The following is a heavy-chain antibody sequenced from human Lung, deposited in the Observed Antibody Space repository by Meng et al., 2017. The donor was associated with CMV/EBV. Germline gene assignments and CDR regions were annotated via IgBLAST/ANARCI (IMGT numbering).Heavy chain of an antibody. CDR2: IKQDGIEK. CDR3: ARDRLVTTFYYFYGMDV. J-gene: IGHJ6*02. Sequence: SLKISXAAAGFTFRTYWMTWVRQVPGKGLEWVANIKQDGIEKYYGDSVKGRFTISRDNTKNSVFLQMNSLRAEDTSVYYCARDRLVTTFYYFYGMDVWGQGTTVTVSS. CDR1: GFTFRTYW. V-gene: IGHV3-7*01. D-gene: IGHD2-21*02.